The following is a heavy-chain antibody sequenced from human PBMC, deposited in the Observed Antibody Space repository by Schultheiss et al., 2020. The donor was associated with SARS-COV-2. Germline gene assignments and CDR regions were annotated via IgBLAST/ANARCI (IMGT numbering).Heavy chain of an antibody. Sequence: GESLKISCQASGYTFSDYFIHWVRQAPGQGLVWMGRITPNNGGTSYAQRFQGRVTMTRDTSISTAYMELNNLRSDDTAVYYCATRGDLDDYYFYMDVWGKGTTVTVSS. CDR3: ATRGDLDDYYFYMDV. J-gene: IGHJ6*03. V-gene: IGHV1-2*06. D-gene: IGHD2-21*01. CDR1: GYTFSDYF. CDR2: ITPNNGGT.